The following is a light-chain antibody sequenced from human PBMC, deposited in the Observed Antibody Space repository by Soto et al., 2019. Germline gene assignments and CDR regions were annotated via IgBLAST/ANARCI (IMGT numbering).Light chain of an antibody. J-gene: IGLJ1*01. V-gene: IGLV2-14*01. CDR2: EVS. CDR1: SSDVGVYNY. Sequence: QSVLTQPASVSGSPGQSITVACTGTSSDVGVYNYVSWYQQHPDKAPKLILYEVSNRPSGASNRFSGSKSGNTASLTISGLQTEDGADYYCSSYTDNSTLVFGTGTKVTVL. CDR3: SSYTDNSTLV.